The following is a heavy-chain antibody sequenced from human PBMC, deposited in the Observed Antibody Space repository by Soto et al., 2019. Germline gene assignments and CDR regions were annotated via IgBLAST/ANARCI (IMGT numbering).Heavy chain of an antibody. CDR1: GYTFTSYY. CDR3: ATPRGDYYDSSGYFDY. V-gene: IGHV1-46*01. D-gene: IGHD3-22*01. J-gene: IGHJ4*02. CDR2: INPSGGST. Sequence: ASVKVSCKASGYTFTSYYMHWVRQAAGQGLEWMGIINPSGGSTSYAQKFQGRVTMTRDTSTSTVYMELSSLRSEDTAVYYCATPRGDYYDSSGYFDYWGQGTLVTVSS.